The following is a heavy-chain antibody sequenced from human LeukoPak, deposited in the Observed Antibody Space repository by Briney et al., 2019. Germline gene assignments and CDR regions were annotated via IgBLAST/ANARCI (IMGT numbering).Heavy chain of an antibody. CDR2: INPNSGGT. CDR1: GYTFTGYY. D-gene: IGHD3-22*01. CDR3: ARSLGDYYDSSGYYYVGNWFDP. Sequence: ASVKVSCKASGYTFTGYYMHWVRQAPGQGLEWVGWINPNSGGTNYAQKFQGRVTMTRDTSISTAYMELSRLRSDDTAVYYCARSLGDYYDSSGYYYVGNWFDPWGQGTLVTVSS. J-gene: IGHJ5*02. V-gene: IGHV1-2*02.